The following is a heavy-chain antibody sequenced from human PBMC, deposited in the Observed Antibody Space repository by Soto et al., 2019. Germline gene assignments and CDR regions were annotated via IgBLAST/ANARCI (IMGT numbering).Heavy chain of an antibody. Sequence: EVQLVESGGGSVQPGGSLRLSCAASGFTFSSYSMNWVRQAPGKGLEWVSYISSSSSTIYYADSVKGRFTISRDNAKNSLYLQMNSLRDEDTAVYYCARVAPWFGELLFAFDIWGQGTMVTVSS. CDR3: ARVAPWFGELLFAFDI. D-gene: IGHD3-10*01. J-gene: IGHJ3*02. CDR2: ISSSSSTI. V-gene: IGHV3-48*02. CDR1: GFTFSSYS.